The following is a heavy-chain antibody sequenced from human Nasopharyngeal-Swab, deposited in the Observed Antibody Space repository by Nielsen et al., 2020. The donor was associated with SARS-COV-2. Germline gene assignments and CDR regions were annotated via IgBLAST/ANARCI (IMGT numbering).Heavy chain of an antibody. CDR3: ARVLPGNDYGDYPDY. D-gene: IGHD4-17*01. V-gene: IGHV3-30*03. J-gene: IGHJ4*02. Sequence: GGSLRLSCAASGFTFNNYGMHWVRQAPGKGLEWVAVISYEGSKQYYADSVQGRFIISRDNSKNTLYLQMNSLRAEDTAVYYCARVLPGNDYGDYPDYWGQGTLVTVSS. CDR2: ISYEGSKQ. CDR1: GFTFNNYG.